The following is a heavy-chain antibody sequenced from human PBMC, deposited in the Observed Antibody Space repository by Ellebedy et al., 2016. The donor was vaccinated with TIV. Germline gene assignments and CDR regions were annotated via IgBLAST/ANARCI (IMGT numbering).Heavy chain of an antibody. D-gene: IGHD2-15*01. CDR2: INVAAVQT. J-gene: IGHJ5*02. Sequence: AASVTVSCKASGYTFTTYAIHWARQPHGQSPEWMGRINVAAVQTKYSQNFQGRVTFTRDTSANTVYMDLNSLRSEDSATYYCARDPLGYCSGGSCANNWFDPWGQGTLVTVSS. CDR3: ARDPLGYCSGGSCANNWFDP. CDR1: GYTFTTYA. V-gene: IGHV1-3*01.